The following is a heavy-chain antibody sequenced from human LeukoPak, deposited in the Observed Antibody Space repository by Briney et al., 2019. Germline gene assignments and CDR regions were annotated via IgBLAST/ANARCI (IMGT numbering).Heavy chain of an antibody. Sequence: GGSLRLSCAASGFTFSSYSMNWVRQAPGKGLEWVSSISSSSSYIYYADSVKGRFTISRDNAKNSLCLQMNSLRAEDTAVYYCASSPGGSYHFDYWGQGTLVTVSS. D-gene: IGHD1-26*01. CDR1: GFTFSSYS. CDR3: ASSPGGSYHFDY. J-gene: IGHJ4*02. CDR2: ISSSSSYI. V-gene: IGHV3-21*01.